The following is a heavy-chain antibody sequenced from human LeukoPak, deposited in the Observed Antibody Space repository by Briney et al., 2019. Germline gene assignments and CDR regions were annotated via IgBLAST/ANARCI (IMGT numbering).Heavy chain of an antibody. J-gene: IGHJ4*02. Sequence: SETLSLTCAVSGYSISSGYYWGWIRQPPGKGLEWIGEINHSGSTNHNPSLKSRVTISVDTSKNQFSLKLSSVTAADTAVYYCARSRRDWGYFDYWGQGTLVTVSS. CDR1: GYSISSGYY. D-gene: IGHD7-27*01. CDR3: ARSRRDWGYFDY. CDR2: INHSGST. V-gene: IGHV4-38-2*01.